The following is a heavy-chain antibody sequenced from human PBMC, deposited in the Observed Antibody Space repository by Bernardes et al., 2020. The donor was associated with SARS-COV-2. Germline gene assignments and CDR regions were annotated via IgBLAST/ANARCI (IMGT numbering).Heavy chain of an antibody. V-gene: IGHV4-39*01. D-gene: IGHD2-8*01. Sequence: SETLSPTFSFSNGSIRSSSYYSGWIRQPPGKGLEWIGSIYYSGGTYYNPSLQSRVTISLDTSKNQFSLKLTSVTAADTAVYYCARGCRENSFDYWGQGALVIVSS. CDR3: ARGCRENSFDY. CDR2: IYYSGGT. CDR1: NGSIRSSSYY. J-gene: IGHJ4*02.